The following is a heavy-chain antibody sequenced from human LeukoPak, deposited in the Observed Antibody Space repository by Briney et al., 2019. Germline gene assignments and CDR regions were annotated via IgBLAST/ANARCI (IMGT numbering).Heavy chain of an antibody. CDR2: ISWDGGST. Sequence: GGSLRLSCAASGFTFDDYTMHWVRQAPGKGLEWVSLISWDGGSTYYADSVKGRFTISRDNSKNTLYLHMNTLRAEDTAVYYCARKYNSGWWIDCWGQGTLVTVSS. J-gene: IGHJ4*02. CDR3: ARKYNSGWWIDC. CDR1: GFTFDDYT. V-gene: IGHV3-43*01. D-gene: IGHD6-19*01.